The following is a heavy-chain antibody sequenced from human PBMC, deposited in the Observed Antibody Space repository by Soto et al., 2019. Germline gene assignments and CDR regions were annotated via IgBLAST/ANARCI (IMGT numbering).Heavy chain of an antibody. Sequence: ASATVSCKASAYTFTSYAMHWVRQAPGQGPEWMGWISSYNGDTNYAQTFQGRVTMTTDTSTSTAYMELRSLRSDDTAVYYCAREGVAPYYYYGMDVWGQGTPVTVSS. CDR3: AREGVAPYYYYGMDV. J-gene: IGHJ6*02. CDR1: AYTFTSYA. V-gene: IGHV1-18*01. CDR2: ISSYNGDT. D-gene: IGHD5-12*01.